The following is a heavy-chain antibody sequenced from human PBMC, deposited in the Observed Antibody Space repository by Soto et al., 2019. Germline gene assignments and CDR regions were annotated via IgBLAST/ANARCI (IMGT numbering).Heavy chain of an antibody. CDR3: ATPPSQYDYDGMEV. CDR2: ISPIFGTA. V-gene: IGHV1-69*12. CDR1: GGPFSSYA. Sequence: QVQLVQSGAEVKKPGSSVKVSCKASGGPFSSYAISWVRQAPGQGLEWMGGISPIFGTADYAQKFQGRVTITADEATSTAYMELSSRRSEDAVVYYCATPPSQYDYDGMEVGGQGTTVTV. J-gene: IGHJ6*02.